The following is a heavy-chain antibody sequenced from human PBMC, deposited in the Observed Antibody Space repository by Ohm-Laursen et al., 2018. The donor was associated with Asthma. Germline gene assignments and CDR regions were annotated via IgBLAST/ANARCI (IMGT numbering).Heavy chain of an antibody. J-gene: IGHJ4*02. CDR1: GFTFSSYA. D-gene: IGHD2-15*01. CDR2: ISGSGGST. Sequence: GSLRLSCAASGFTFSSYAMSWVRQAPGKGLEWVSAISGSGGSTYYADSVKGRFTISRDNSKNTLYLQMNSLRAEDTAVYYCATPAGRYCSGGSCYFDYWGQGTLVTVSS. CDR3: ATPAGRYCSGGSCYFDY. V-gene: IGHV3-23*01.